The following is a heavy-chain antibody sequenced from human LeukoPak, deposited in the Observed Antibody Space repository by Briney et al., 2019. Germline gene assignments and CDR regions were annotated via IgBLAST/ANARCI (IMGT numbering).Heavy chain of an antibody. J-gene: IGHJ6*04. V-gene: IGHV3-23*01. D-gene: IGHD3-10*02. CDR1: GFTFRRYG. CDR2: ISGSGGGST. Sequence: QAGGSLRLSCAASGFTFRRYGMSWVRQAPGKGLEWVSAISGSGGGSTYYADSVKGRFTISRDNAKNSLYLQMNSLRAEDTAVYYCAELGITMIGGVWGKGTTVTISS. CDR3: AELGITMIGGV.